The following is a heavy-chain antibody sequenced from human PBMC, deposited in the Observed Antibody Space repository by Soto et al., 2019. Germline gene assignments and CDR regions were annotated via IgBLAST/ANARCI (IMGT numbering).Heavy chain of an antibody. CDR2: INYSGRT. CDR1: GGFLSDYY. V-gene: IGHV4-34*01. CDR3: ARTGHLFDY. Sequence: SETLPLSCAFPGGFLSDYYWSWIRQPPGKGLEWIGEINYSGRTNYNPSLKSRVTISVDTSKNQFSLKLSSMTAADTAVYYCARTGHLFDYWGQGISVT. J-gene: IGHJ4*02.